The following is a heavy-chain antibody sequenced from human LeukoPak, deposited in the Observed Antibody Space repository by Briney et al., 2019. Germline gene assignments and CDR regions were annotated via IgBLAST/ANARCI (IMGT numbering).Heavy chain of an antibody. D-gene: IGHD3-10*01. J-gene: IGHJ4*02. CDR3: ARVDMRLRALRGVFDY. Sequence: SETLSLTCTVSGGSISSYYWSWIRQPPGKGLEWIGYIYYSGSTNYNPSLKSRVTISVDTSKNQFSLKLSSVTAADTAVYYCARVDMRLRALRGVFDYWGQGTLVTVSS. CDR1: GGSISSYY. CDR2: IYYSGST. V-gene: IGHV4-59*01.